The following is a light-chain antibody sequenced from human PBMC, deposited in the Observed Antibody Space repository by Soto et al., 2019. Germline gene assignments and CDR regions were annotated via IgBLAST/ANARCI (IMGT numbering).Light chain of an antibody. CDR3: KEDNSHSRYA. CDR1: QSISSW. CDR2: KAS. V-gene: IGKV1-5*03. J-gene: IGKJ2*01. Sequence: DIQMTQSPSTLSASIGDRVTITCRASQSISSWLAWYQQKPGKAPKLLIYKASSLESGVPSRFSGSGSGTEFNLTISSLQPDDYAPYSCKEDNSHSRYAFGQGTKLQIK.